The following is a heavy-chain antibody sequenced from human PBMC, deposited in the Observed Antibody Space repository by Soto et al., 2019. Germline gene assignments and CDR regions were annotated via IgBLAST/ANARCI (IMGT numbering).Heavy chain of an antibody. D-gene: IGHD3-10*01. Sequence: QVQLQESGPGLVKPSQTLSLTCTVSGGSISSGGYYWSWIRQHPGKGLEWIGYIYYSGSTHYNPSLNSRVTISVDTSKNQFSLKLSSVTASDTAVYYCARGNYGSGFHFHYWGQGTLVTVSS. CDR2: IYYSGST. CDR1: GGSISSGGYY. CDR3: ARGNYGSGFHFHY. J-gene: IGHJ4*02. V-gene: IGHV4-31*03.